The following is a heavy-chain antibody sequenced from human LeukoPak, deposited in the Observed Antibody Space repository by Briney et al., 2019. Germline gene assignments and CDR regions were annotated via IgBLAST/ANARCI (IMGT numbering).Heavy chain of an antibody. CDR3: ARTIGLRRVLWFGDMRFDP. Sequence: GESLKISCKGSGYSFTSYWIGWVRQMPGKGLEWMGIIYPGDSDTRYSPSFQGQVTISADKSISTAYLQWSSLKASDTAMYYCARTIGLRRVLWFGDMRFDPWGQGTLVTVSS. J-gene: IGHJ5*02. V-gene: IGHV5-51*01. CDR2: IYPGDSDT. D-gene: IGHD3-10*01. CDR1: GYSFTSYW.